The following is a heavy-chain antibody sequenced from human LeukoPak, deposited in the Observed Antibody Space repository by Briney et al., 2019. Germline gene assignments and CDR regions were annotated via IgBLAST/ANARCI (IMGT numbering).Heavy chain of an antibody. J-gene: IGHJ3*02. V-gene: IGHV4-59*08. Sequence: PSETLSPTCTVSGASITSFYWSWIREPPGKGLEWIGYIYNSGSTNYNPSLKSRVAISVDTSKNQFSLKLSSVTAADTAFFFWARTVYDILTGFMAFDIWGQGTMVTVSS. CDR1: GASITSFY. D-gene: IGHD3-9*01. CDR2: IYNSGST. CDR3: ARTVYDILTGFMAFDI.